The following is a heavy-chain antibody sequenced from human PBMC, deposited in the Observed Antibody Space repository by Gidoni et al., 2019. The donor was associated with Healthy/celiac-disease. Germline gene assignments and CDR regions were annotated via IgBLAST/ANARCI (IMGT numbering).Heavy chain of an antibody. Sequence: QLQLQESGPGLVKPSETLSLTCTVAGGSISSSSYYWGWIRQTPGKGLEWIGSIYYSGSTYYNPSLKSRVTISVDTSKNQFSLKLSSVTAADTAVYYCAFSKGMGGQGTLVTAPQ. J-gene: IGHJ4*02. CDR1: GGSISSSSYY. D-gene: IGHD3-10*01. CDR2: IYYSGST. CDR3: AFSKGM. V-gene: IGHV4-39*01.